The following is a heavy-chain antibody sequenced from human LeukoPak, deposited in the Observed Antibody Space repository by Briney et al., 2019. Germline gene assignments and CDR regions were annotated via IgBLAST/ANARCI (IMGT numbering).Heavy chain of an antibody. J-gene: IGHJ4*02. V-gene: IGHV3-23*01. Sequence: PGGSLRLSCAASGFTLSSYAMNWVRQAPGKGLEWVSSLSDGGHSSFYADSVKGRFTIYRDDSQNILYLQMNNLSGDDTALYYCAFSPLGFNYGYAYWGQGTLVTVSS. CDR1: GFTLSSYA. CDR2: LSDGGHSS. D-gene: IGHD5-18*01. CDR3: AFSPLGFNYGYAY.